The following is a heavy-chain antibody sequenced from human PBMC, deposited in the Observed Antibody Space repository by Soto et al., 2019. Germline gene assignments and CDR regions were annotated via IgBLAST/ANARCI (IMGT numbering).Heavy chain of an antibody. CDR2: IWYDGSNK. CDR3: ARSGTETYYYGMDV. CDR1: GFTFSSYG. Sequence: QVQLVESGGGVVQPGRSLRLSCAASGFTFSSYGMHWVRQAPGKGLEWVAVIWYDGSNKYYAESVKGRFTISRDNSKNTLYLQMNSLRAEDTAVYYCARSGTETYYYGMDVWGQGTTVTVSS. D-gene: IGHD3-10*01. J-gene: IGHJ6*02. V-gene: IGHV3-33*01.